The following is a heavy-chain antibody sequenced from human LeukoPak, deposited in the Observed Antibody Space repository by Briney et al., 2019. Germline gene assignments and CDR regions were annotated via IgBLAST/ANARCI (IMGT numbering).Heavy chain of an antibody. J-gene: IGHJ5*02. Sequence: GESLKISCKGSGYSFTSYWIGWVRQMPGKGLELMGIIYPGDDDTRYSPSFQGQVTISADKSISTAYLQWSSLKASDTAMYYCARRVGAIPSWFDPWGQGTLVTVSS. CDR1: GYSFTSYW. V-gene: IGHV5-51*01. CDR2: IYPGDDDT. CDR3: ARRVGAIPSWFDP. D-gene: IGHD1-26*01.